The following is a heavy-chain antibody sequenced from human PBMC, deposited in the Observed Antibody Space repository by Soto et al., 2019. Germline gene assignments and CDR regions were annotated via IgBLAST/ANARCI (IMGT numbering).Heavy chain of an antibody. Sequence: QVQLVQSGAEVKKPGATVKVSCTASGNIVTNYGINWVRQAPGQGLEWMGCISGYSGNAHYSQKLQGRVTVTTDTSPTTAYLELRSLTSDDTALYYCATGGGALDIWGQGTMVTVSS. CDR2: ISGYSGNA. CDR1: GNIVTNYG. CDR3: ATGGGALDI. V-gene: IGHV1-18*01. J-gene: IGHJ3*02.